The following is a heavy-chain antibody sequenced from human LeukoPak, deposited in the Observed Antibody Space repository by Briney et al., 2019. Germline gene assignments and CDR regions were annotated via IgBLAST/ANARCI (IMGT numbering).Heavy chain of an antibody. V-gene: IGHV1-2*02. CDR3: ARIRGYSYGLSWFDP. Sequence: GASVKVSCKASGYTFTGYYMHWVRQAPGQGLEWMGWINPNSGGTNYAQKFQGRVTTTRDTSISTAYMELSRLRSDDTAVYYCARIRGYSYGLSWFDPWGQGTLVTVSS. J-gene: IGHJ5*02. CDR1: GYTFTGYY. CDR2: INPNSGGT. D-gene: IGHD5-18*01.